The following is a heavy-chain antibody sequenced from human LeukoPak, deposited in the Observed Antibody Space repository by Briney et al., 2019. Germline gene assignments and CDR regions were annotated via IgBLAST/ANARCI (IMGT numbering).Heavy chain of an antibody. CDR2: INWNGGST. J-gene: IGHJ4*02. CDR3: ARGVYYYDSSGPFDY. CDR1: GFTSDDYG. V-gene: IGHV3-20*04. D-gene: IGHD3-22*01. Sequence: GGSLRLSCAASGFTSDDYGMSWVRQAPGKGLEWVSGINWNGGSTGYADSEKGRFTISRDNAKNSLYLQMNSLRAEDTALYYCARGVYYYDSSGPFDYWGQGTLVTVSS.